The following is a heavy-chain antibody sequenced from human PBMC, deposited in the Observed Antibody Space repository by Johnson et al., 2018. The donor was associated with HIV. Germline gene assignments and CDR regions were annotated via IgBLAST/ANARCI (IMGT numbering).Heavy chain of an antibody. CDR3: ARGEEMATILI. J-gene: IGHJ3*02. CDR1: GFTFSSYA. Sequence: QVQLVESGGGVVQPGRSLRLSCAASGFTFSSYAMHWVRQAPGKGLEWVAVISYDGSNKYYADSVKDRFTISRDNSKNTLYLQMNSLRAEDTAGYYCARGEEMATILIWGQGTMVTVSS. CDR2: ISYDGSNK. D-gene: IGHD5-24*01. V-gene: IGHV3-30-3*01.